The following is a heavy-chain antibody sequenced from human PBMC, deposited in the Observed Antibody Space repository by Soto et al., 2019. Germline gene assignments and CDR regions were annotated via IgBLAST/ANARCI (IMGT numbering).Heavy chain of an antibody. CDR3: ARGLLATVTTRWFDP. V-gene: IGHV4-34*01. Sequence: SETLSLTCAVYGGSFSGYYWSWIRQPPGKGLEWIGEINHSGSTNYNPSLKSRVTISVDTSKNQFSLKLSSVTAADTAVYYCARGLLATVTTRWFDPWGQGTLVTVSS. D-gene: IGHD4-17*01. CDR2: INHSGST. CDR1: GGSFSGYY. J-gene: IGHJ5*02.